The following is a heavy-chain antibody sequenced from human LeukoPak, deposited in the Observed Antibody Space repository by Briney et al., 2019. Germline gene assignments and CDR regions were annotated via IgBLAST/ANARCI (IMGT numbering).Heavy chain of an antibody. Sequence: TGESLRLSCAASGFTFSSYGMHWVRQAPGKGLEWVAVIWYDGSNKYYADSVKGRFTISRDNSKNTLYLQMNSLRAEDTAVYYCAKSLDWLAGTAAVMDVWGKGTTVTVSS. J-gene: IGHJ6*04. V-gene: IGHV3-33*06. CDR1: GFTFSSYG. D-gene: IGHD6-19*01. CDR2: IWYDGSNK. CDR3: AKSLDWLAGTAAVMDV.